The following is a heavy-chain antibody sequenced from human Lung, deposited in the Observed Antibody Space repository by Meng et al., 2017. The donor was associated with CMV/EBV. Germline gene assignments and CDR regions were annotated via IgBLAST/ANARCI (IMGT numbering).Heavy chain of an antibody. V-gene: IGHV1-2*02. J-gene: IGHJ3*02. CDR3: ARGSLIQSRGPMLCEI. CDR2: MNPNNGGT. Sequence: ASXXVSXKASGNPFAGYYIHWVRQTPGQGPEWMGWMNPNNGGTYFARKFQGRVTMTSDTSLSTAYMDLTRLTSDDTAVYYCARGSLIQSRGPMLCEIWGQGTLVTVSS. D-gene: IGHD3-16*01. CDR1: GNPFAGYY.